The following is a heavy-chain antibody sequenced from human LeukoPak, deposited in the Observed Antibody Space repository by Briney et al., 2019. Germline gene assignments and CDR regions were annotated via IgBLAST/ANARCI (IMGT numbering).Heavy chain of an antibody. Sequence: GGSLRLSCAASGFTFISYGMYWVRQAPGKGLESVAFIRYDGSNKYYADSVKGRFTFSRDNSKNTLCLQMNSLRTEDTAVYYCAKDPAFGRELPEYYFDYWGQGTLVTVSS. CDR3: AKDPAFGRELPEYYFDY. V-gene: IGHV3-30*02. J-gene: IGHJ4*02. CDR2: IRYDGSNK. CDR1: GFTFISYG. D-gene: IGHD1-7*01.